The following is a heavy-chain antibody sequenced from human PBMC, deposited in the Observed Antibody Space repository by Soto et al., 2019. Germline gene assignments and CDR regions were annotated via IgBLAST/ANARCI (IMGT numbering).Heavy chain of an antibody. D-gene: IGHD1-26*01. V-gene: IGHV4-39*02. Sequence: SETLSLTCTVSGGSISSYYWSWIRQPPGRGLEWIGSIYYSGSTYYNPSLKSRVTISADTSKNQFSLKLSSVSAADTAVYYCAREIGGGSYFYWGQGTLVTVSS. J-gene: IGHJ4*02. CDR1: GGSISSYY. CDR3: AREIGGGSYFY. CDR2: IYYSGST.